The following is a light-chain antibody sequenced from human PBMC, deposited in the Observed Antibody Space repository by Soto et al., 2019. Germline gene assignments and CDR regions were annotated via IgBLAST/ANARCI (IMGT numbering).Light chain of an antibody. CDR1: SSNIGSNT. J-gene: IGLJ1*01. CDR3: QSFDISLSALYV. Sequence: QSVLTQPPSASGTPGQKVTISCSGSSSNIGSNTVNWYQHLPGTAPKLLIYGNNNRPSGVPDRFSGSRSGTSASLAITGLQAEDEADYYCQSFDISLSALYVFGPGTKV. CDR2: GNN. V-gene: IGLV1-44*01.